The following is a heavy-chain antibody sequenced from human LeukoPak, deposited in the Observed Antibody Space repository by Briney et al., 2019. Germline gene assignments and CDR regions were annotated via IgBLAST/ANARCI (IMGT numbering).Heavy chain of an antibody. Sequence: PGGSLRLSCAASGFTFISYSMNWVRQAPGKGLEWVSSISSSSSYIYYADSVKGRFTISRDNAKNSLYLQMSSLRAEDTAVYYCARRRGYSSGWYPIFNWFDPWGQGTLVTVSS. D-gene: IGHD6-19*01. CDR2: ISSSSSYI. J-gene: IGHJ5*02. CDR1: GFTFISYS. V-gene: IGHV3-21*01. CDR3: ARRRGYSSGWYPIFNWFDP.